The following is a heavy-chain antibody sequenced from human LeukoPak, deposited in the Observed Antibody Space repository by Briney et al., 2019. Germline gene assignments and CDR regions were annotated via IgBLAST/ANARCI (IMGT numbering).Heavy chain of an antibody. Sequence: GGSLRLSCAASGFTFSSYGMHWVRQAPGKGLEWVANIKQDGSEKYYVDSVKGRFTISRDNAKNSLYLQMNSLRAEDTAVYYCARASIAARRQFDYWGQGTLVTVSS. CDR1: GFTFSSYG. CDR3: ARASIAARRQFDY. J-gene: IGHJ4*02. CDR2: IKQDGSEK. D-gene: IGHD6-6*01. V-gene: IGHV3-7*01.